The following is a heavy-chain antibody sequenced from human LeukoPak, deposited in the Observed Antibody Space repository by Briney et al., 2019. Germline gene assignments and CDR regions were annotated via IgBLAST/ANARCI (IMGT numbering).Heavy chain of an antibody. CDR2: IYHSGDA. J-gene: IGHJ4*02. V-gene: IGHV4-4*02. CDR1: GASISISNW. CDR3: ARIDPAVTDY. D-gene: IGHD2-2*01. Sequence: SGTLSLTCAVAGASISISNWWGWVSQPPGKGLEWIGCIYHSGDADYNPSLKSRVTISMDGSKNQFSLELSSVTAADTAVYYCARIDPAVTDYWGQGALVTVSS.